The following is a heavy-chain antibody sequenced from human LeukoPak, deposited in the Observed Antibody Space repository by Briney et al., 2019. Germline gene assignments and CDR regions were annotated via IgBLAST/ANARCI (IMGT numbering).Heavy chain of an antibody. D-gene: IGHD1-1*01. Sequence: GRSLRLSCAASGFTFSSYGMHWVRQAPGKGLEWVAVISYDGSNKYYADSVKGRFTISRDNSKNTLYLQMNSLRAEDAAVYYCAKETSRVYWGQGTLVTVSS. CDR1: GFTFSSYG. V-gene: IGHV3-30*18. CDR2: ISYDGSNK. CDR3: AKETSRVY. J-gene: IGHJ4*02.